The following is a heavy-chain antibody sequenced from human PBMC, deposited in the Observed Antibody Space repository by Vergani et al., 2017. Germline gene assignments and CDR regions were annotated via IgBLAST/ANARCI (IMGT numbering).Heavy chain of an antibody. CDR2: IYHSGST. V-gene: IGHV4-38-2*01. CDR1: GYSISSGYY. CDR3: ARAYGSGSYYKYSHFDY. J-gene: IGHJ4*02. D-gene: IGHD3-10*01. Sequence: QVQLQESGPGLVKPSETLSLTCAVSGYSISSGYYWGWIPQPPGKGLEWIGSIYHSGSTYYNPSLKSRVTISVDTSKNQFSLKLSSVTAADTAVYYCARAYGSGSYYKYSHFDYWGQGTLVTVSS.